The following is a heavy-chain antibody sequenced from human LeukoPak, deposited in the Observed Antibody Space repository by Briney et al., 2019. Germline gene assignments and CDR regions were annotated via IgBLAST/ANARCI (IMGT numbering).Heavy chain of an antibody. J-gene: IGHJ6*02. CDR1: GYTFTSYD. CDR2: MNPNSGNT. Sequence: ASVKVSCKASGYTFTSYDINWARQATGQGLEWMGWMNPNSGNTGYAQKFQGRVTMTRNTSISTAYMELSSLRSEDTAVYYCARGLRYCSSTSCPISYYYYGMDVWGQGTTVTVSS. D-gene: IGHD2-2*01. CDR3: ARGLRYCSSTSCPISYYYYGMDV. V-gene: IGHV1-8*01.